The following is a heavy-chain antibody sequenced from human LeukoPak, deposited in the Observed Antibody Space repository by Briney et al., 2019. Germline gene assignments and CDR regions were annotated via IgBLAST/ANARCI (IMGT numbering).Heavy chain of an antibody. V-gene: IGHV3-74*01. J-gene: IGHJ4*02. CDR3: ARALAHY. CDR2: INSDGSST. CDR1: GFTFSSYW. Sequence: GESLRLSCAAAGFTFSSYWMHWVRQAPGKGLAWVSRINSDGSSTSYADSVKGRFTISRDNAKNTLYLQMNSLRAEDTAVSYCARALAHYWAQGTLVTVSS.